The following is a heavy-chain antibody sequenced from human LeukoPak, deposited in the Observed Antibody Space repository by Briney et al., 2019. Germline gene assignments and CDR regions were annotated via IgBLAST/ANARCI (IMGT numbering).Heavy chain of an antibody. CDR1: GGSISSYY. CDR2: INHSGST. J-gene: IGHJ3*02. Sequence: PSETLSLTCTVSGGSISSYYWSWIRQPPGKGLEWIGEINHSGSTNYNPSLKSRVTISVDTSKNQFSLKLSSVTAADTAVYYCARFRGSDAFDIWGQGTMVTVSS. D-gene: IGHD2-15*01. V-gene: IGHV4-34*01. CDR3: ARFRGSDAFDI.